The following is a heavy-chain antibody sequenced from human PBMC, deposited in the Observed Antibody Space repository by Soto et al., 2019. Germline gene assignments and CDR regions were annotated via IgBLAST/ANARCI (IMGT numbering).Heavy chain of an antibody. CDR3: TRMSQVLRSPADY. V-gene: IGHV1-18*01. CDR1: GYTFSNYG. CDR2: ISPYNSIT. J-gene: IGHJ4*02. Sequence: GASVKVSCKASGYTFSNYGISWVRQAPGQGLEWMGWISPYNSITNYAQKFHGRVILTTDTSTNTAYMELSSLTSDDTAVYFCTRMSQVLRSPADYWGQGTLVTVSS.